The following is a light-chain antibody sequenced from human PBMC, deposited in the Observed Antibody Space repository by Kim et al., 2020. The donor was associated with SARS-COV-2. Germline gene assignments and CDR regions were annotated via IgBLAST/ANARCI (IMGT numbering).Light chain of an antibody. V-gene: IGLV1-47*01. CDR2: RNS. Sequence: ELTQPPSASGAPGQRVTISCSGSRSNIRSNNVYWYQQFSGTAPKLLIYRNSQRPSEVPDRFSGSKSDTSASLAISGLRSEDEAVYYCETWDDNLSGPLFGGGTQLTVL. CDR1: RSNIRSNN. CDR3: ETWDDNLSGPL. J-gene: IGLJ2*01.